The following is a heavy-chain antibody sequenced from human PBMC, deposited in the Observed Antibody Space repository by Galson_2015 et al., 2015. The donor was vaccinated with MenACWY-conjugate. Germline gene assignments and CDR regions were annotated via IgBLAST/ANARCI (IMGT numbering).Heavy chain of an antibody. D-gene: IGHD5-12*01. Sequence: SLRLSCAASGFTFGDYAMSWLRQAPGQGLEWVGLIRSNTYGGSAQYAASVQGRFAISRDDSNGIAFLQMNSLKTEDTAVYYCARLYYDSFAGTHYGFFDYWGQGTLVSVTS. V-gene: IGHV3-49*03. CDR1: GFTFGDYA. CDR3: ARLYYDSFAGTHYGFFDY. J-gene: IGHJ4*02. CDR2: IRSNTYGGSA.